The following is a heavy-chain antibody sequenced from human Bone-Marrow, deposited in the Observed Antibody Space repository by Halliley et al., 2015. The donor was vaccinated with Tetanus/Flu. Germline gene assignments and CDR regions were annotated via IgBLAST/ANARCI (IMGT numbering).Heavy chain of an antibody. Sequence: GLGWVAGVGDDGISTSYADSVKGRFTISRDNAKNMVYLQMSSLRAEDTAVYYCARVERWFDPWGQGTLVTVSS. CDR2: VGDDGIST. CDR3: ARVERWFDP. V-gene: IGHV3-74*01. J-gene: IGHJ5*02.